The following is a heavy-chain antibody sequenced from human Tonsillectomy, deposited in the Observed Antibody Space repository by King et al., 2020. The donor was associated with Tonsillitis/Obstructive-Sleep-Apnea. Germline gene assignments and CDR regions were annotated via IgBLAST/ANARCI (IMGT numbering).Heavy chain of an antibody. Sequence: QLVQTGAEVKKPGESLKMSCKASGYTFSKYWIGWVRQMPGKGLEWMGIIYPDDSETKYSQSFQGQVTISVDKSINTAYVQWSSLKASDTAMYYCARRRGEYRRRWGPLGDCFFDLWGRDTRVTVST. CDR1: GYTFSKYW. D-gene: IGHD1-26*01. J-gene: IGHJ2*01. CDR3: ARRRGEYRRRWGPLGDCFFDL. CDR2: IYPDDSET. V-gene: IGHV5-51*03.